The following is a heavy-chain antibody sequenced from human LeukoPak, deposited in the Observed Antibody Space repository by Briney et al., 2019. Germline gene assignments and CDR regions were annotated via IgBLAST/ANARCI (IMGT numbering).Heavy chain of an antibody. CDR1: GFTFSDYW. Sequence: GGSLILSCAASGFTFSDYWMSWVRQAPGQGLTWVAHINQDGSEQHFVASVQGRFTISRDNAKNSLYLQMDSLRAEDTAVYYCAGGALDYWGQGTPVTVSS. CDR2: INQDGSEQ. V-gene: IGHV3-7*04. J-gene: IGHJ1*01. CDR3: AGGALDY. D-gene: IGHD3-16*01.